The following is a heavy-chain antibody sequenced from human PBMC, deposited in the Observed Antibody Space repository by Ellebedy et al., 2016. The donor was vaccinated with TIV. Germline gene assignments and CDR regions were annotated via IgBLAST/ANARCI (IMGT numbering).Heavy chain of an antibody. V-gene: IGHV3-23*01. Sequence: GGSLRLXXAASGFTFSSHVMSWVRQVSGKGLQWVSAISGSGRMKYHADSVKGRFTISRDNSKNTLYLQMNSLRAEDTAVYYCAKPLIVVVPAAISGWFDPWGQGTLVTVSS. J-gene: IGHJ5*02. CDR1: GFTFSSHV. D-gene: IGHD2-2*01. CDR2: ISGSGRMK. CDR3: AKPLIVVVPAAISGWFDP.